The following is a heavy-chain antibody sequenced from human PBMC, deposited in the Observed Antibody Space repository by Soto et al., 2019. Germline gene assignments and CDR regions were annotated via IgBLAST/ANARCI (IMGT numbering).Heavy chain of an antibody. J-gene: IGHJ6*02. CDR1: GFTFSSYW. CDR3: VTAVRGYNANGDL. D-gene: IGHD5-12*01. CDR2: IKADGTEK. V-gene: IGHV3-7*03. Sequence: VQLVESGGDLVQPGGSLRLSCVGFGFTFSSYWMGWVRQTPGKGLEWVATIKADGTEKYYVDSVKGRFTFSRDNAKTSVYLEMNSLRAEDTAVYYCVTAVRGYNANGDLWGQGTTVTVSS.